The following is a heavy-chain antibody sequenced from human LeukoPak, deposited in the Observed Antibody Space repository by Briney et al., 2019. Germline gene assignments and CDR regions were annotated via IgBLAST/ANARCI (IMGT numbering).Heavy chain of an antibody. J-gene: IGHJ3*02. CDR1: GGSISSYY. V-gene: IGHV4-4*07. CDR3: AGERYSSGWGAFDI. D-gene: IGHD6-19*01. CDR2: IYTSGST. Sequence: PSETLSLTCTVSGGSISSYYWSWIRQPAGKGLEWIGRIYTSGSTNYNPSLKSRVTMSADTSKNQFSLKLSSVTAADTAVYYCAGERYSSGWGAFDIWGQGTMVTVSS.